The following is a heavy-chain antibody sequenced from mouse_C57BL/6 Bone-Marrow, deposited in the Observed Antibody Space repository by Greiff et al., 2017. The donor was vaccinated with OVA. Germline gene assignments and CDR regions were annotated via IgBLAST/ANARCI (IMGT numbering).Heavy chain of an antibody. CDR3: ARRRAMDY. V-gene: IGHV5-12*01. CDR2: ISNGGGST. Sequence: MLVESGGGLVQPGGSLKLSCAASGFTFSDYYMYWVRQTPEKRLEWVAYISNGGGSTYYPDTVKGRFTISRDNAKNTLYLQMSRLKSEDTAMYYCARRRAMDYWGQGTSVTVSS. CDR1: GFTFSDYY. J-gene: IGHJ4*01.